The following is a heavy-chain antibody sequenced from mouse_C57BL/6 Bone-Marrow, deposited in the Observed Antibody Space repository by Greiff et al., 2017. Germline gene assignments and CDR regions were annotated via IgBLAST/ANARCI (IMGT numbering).Heavy chain of an antibody. Sequence: QVQLQQSGAELAKPGASVKLSCKASGYTFTSYWMHWVKQRPGQGLEWIGMIHPNSGSTNYNEKFKSKATLTVDKSSSTAYMQFSGLTSEDSAVYYGAREGDYYSNYVWFAYWGQGTLVTVSA. J-gene: IGHJ3*01. CDR1: GYTFTSYW. D-gene: IGHD2-5*01. CDR3: AREGDYYSNYVWFAY. CDR2: IHPNSGST. V-gene: IGHV1-64*01.